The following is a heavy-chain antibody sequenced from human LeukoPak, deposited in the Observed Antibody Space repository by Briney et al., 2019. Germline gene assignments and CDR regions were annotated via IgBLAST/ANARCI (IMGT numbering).Heavy chain of an antibody. CDR2: IIPIFGTA. J-gene: IGHJ5*02. D-gene: IGHD2-2*01. V-gene: IGHV1-69*13. CDR1: GGTFSSYA. CDR3: AREVRCSSTSCYPHGGWFDP. Sequence: GASVKVSCKASGGTFSSYAISWVRQAPGQGLEWMGGIIPIFGTANYAQKFQGRVTITADESTSTAYMELSSLRSEDTAVYYCAREVRCSSTSCYPHGGWFDPWGQGTLVTVSS.